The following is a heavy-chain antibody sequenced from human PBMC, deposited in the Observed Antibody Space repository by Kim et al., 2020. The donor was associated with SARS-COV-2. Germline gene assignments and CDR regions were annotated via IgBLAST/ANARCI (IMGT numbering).Heavy chain of an antibody. J-gene: IGHJ4*02. CDR2: IIPIFGTA. CDR1: GGTFSSYA. D-gene: IGHD3-10*01. CDR3: ARSVRGVIMKAFDY. Sequence: SVKVSCKASGGTFSSYAISWVRQAPGQGLEWMGGIIPIFGTANYAQKFQGRVTITADESTSTAYMELSSLRSEDTAVYYCARSVRGVIMKAFDYWGQGTLVTVSS. V-gene: IGHV1-69*13.